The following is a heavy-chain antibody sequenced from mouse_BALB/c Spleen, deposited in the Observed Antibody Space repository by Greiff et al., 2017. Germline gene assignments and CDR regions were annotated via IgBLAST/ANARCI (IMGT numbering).Heavy chain of an antibody. CDR1: GYTFTSYW. CDR3: ERQLGLRAMDY. V-gene: IGHV1-69*02. Sequence: QVQLKQPGAELVKPGASVKLSCKASGYTFTSYWMHWVKQRPGQGLEWLGEIDPSDSYTNYNQKFTGKATLTVDKSSSTACMQLSSLTSEDSAVYYCERQLGLRAMDYWGQGTSVTVSA. D-gene: IGHD3-1*01. CDR2: IDPSDSYT. J-gene: IGHJ4*01.